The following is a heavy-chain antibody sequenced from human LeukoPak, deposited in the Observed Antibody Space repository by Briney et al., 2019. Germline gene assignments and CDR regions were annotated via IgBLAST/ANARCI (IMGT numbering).Heavy chain of an antibody. Sequence: GGSLRLSCAASGFTFSSYAMSWVRQAPGKGLEWVSSISGRGANTHYADSVKGRFTISGDYSKNTLNLQMNSLRAEDTAVYYCAKSGRVFDTSGYYWFPNWGQGILVTVSS. D-gene: IGHD3-22*01. V-gene: IGHV3-23*01. CDR3: AKSGRVFDTSGYYWFPN. CDR1: GFTFSSYA. J-gene: IGHJ4*02. CDR2: ISGRGANT.